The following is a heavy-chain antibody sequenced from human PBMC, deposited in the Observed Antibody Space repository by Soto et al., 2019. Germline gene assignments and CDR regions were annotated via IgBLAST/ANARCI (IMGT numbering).Heavy chain of an antibody. V-gene: IGHV3-11*05. D-gene: IGHD1-26*01. CDR1: GFTFSDYY. Sequence: GESLKSSCEASGFTFSDYYMSWIRQAPGKGLEWVSYISSSSSYTNYADSVKGRFTISRDNAKNSLYLQMNSLRAEDTAVYYCARALVEWELLPYFDYWGQGTLVTVSS. CDR3: ARALVEWELLPYFDY. J-gene: IGHJ4*02. CDR2: ISSSSSYT.